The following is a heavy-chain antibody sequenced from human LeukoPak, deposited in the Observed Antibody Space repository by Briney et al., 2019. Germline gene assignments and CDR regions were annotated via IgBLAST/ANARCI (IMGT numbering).Heavy chain of an antibody. CDR3: ARDHYGMDV. J-gene: IGHJ6*02. CDR2: IYSGGST. Sequence: GGSLRLSCAASGVTFSRSSMNWVRQAPGKGLEWVSVIYSGGSTYYADSVKGRFTISRDNSKNTLYLQMNSLRAEDTAVYYCARDHYGMDVWGQGTTVTVSS. CDR1: GVTFSRSS. V-gene: IGHV3-53*01.